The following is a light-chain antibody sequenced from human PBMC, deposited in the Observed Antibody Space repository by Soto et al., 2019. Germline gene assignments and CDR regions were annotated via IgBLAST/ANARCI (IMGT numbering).Light chain of an antibody. CDR3: QHYGSSPQA. CDR1: QSVSSSY. Sequence: ESVMTQSPGTLSVSPGERATLSCRASQSVSSSYLAWYQQKPGQAPSLLIYDASVRATGVPDRLSGSVSGTDFTLTISRLEPEDFAVYYCQHYGSSPQAVGQGTKVDIK. J-gene: IGKJ1*01. V-gene: IGKV3-20*01. CDR2: DAS.